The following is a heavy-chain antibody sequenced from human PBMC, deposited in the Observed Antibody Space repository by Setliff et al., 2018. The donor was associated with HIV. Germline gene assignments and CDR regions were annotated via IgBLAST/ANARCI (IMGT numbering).Heavy chain of an antibody. CDR3: ARHDCGGNCDINWFDP. CDR1: GYSISSNFL. CDR2: IHHAGST. V-gene: IGHV4-38-2*01. D-gene: IGHD2-21*02. J-gene: IGHJ5*02. Sequence: SETLSLTCAVSGYSISSNFLWGWVRQHPGQGLEWIGSIHHAGSTYYNPSLKSRVRISLDTSKNQFSLKLSSVTAADTAVYYCARHDCGGNCDINWFDPWGQGTLVTVSS.